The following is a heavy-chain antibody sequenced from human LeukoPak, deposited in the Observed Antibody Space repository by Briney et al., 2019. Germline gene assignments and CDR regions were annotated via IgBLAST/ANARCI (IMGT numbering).Heavy chain of an antibody. CDR1: GFTFSSYW. CDR2: INSDGSST. D-gene: IGHD1-1*01. Sequence: PGGPLRLSCAASGFTFSSYWMHWVRQAPGKGLVWVSRINSDGSSTSYADSVKGRFTISRDNAKNTLYLQMNSLRAEDTAVYYCARGPFQNWNDFLYWGQGTLVTVSS. CDR3: ARGPFQNWNDFLY. J-gene: IGHJ4*02. V-gene: IGHV3-74*01.